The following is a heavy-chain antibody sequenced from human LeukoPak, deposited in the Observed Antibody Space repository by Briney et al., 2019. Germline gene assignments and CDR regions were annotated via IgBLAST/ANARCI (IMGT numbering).Heavy chain of an antibody. CDR2: ISGSGSRM. J-gene: IGHJ4*02. V-gene: IGHV3-11*01. Sequence: PGGSLRLSCAVSGFNFSDYYMSWIRQAPGKGLEWVSYISGSGSRMYYADSVKGRFTISRDNGKNSLYLQMNSLRAEDAAVYYCARDYRIRFSGGYYYDTNAYPADYWGQGTLVTVSS. CDR3: ARDYRIRFSGGYYYDTNAYPADY. CDR1: GFNFSDYY. D-gene: IGHD3-22*01.